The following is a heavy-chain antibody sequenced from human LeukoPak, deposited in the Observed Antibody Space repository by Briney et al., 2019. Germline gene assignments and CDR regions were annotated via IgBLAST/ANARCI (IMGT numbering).Heavy chain of an antibody. CDR2: ISSNGGST. D-gene: IGHD6-13*01. CDR1: GFPFSSYA. CDR3: VKEEQQLDPYYFDY. J-gene: IGHJ4*02. V-gene: IGHV3-64D*06. Sequence: PGGSLRLSCSASGFPFSSYAMHWVRQAPGKGLEYVSAISSNGGSTYYADSVQGRFTISRDNSKNTLYLQMSSLRAEDTAVYYCVKEEQQLDPYYFDYWGQGTLVTVSS.